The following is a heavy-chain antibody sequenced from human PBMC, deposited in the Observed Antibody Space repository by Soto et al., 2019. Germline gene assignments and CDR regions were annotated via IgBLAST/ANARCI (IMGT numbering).Heavy chain of an antibody. CDR3: AKGQWLVYYYFDY. CDR1: GFTFSSYA. CDR2: ISGSGGST. Sequence: EVRLLDSGGGLVQPGGSLRLSCAASGFTFSSYAMSWVRQAPGKGLEWVSAISGSGGSTYYADSVKGRFTISRDNSKNTLYLQKNSLRAEDTAGYYCAKGQWLVYYYFDYWGQGTLVSVSS. D-gene: IGHD6-19*01. J-gene: IGHJ4*02. V-gene: IGHV3-23*01.